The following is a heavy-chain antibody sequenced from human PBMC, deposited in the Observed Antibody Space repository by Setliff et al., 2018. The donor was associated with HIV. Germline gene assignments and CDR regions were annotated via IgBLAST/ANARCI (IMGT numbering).Heavy chain of an antibody. V-gene: IGHV4-59*01. CDR2: IYYSGST. J-gene: IGHJ4*02. D-gene: IGHD1-20*01. CDR1: DDFITSYY. Sequence: SETLSFTCTVSDDFITSYYWSWIRQPPGKGLEWIGYIYYSGSTNYNPSLKSRVTISLDMSTSQFSLRLSSVTAADTAVYYCARAVYYFDFWGQGTLVTVSS. CDR3: ARAVYYFDF.